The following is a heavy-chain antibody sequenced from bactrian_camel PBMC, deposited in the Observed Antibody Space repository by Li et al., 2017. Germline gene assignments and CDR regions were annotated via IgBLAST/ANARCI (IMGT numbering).Heavy chain of an antibody. CDR1: GFTASSKC. V-gene: IGHV3S53*01. D-gene: IGHD6*01. CDR2: IDVDGST. Sequence: HVQLVESGGGSVQAGGSLRLSCAASGFTASSKCMGWFRQAPGKEREGVASIDVDGSTNYADSVKGRFTISKDNNKNTLYLQMNSLKPEDTTMYYCAAVRTYASRCTVLAAGYNGWGQGTQVTV. CDR3: AAVRTYASRCTVLAAGYNG. J-gene: IGHJ4*01.